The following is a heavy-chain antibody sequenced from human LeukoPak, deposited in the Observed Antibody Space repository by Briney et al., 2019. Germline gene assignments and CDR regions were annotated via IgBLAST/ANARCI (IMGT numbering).Heavy chain of an antibody. J-gene: IGHJ4*02. CDR1: ESTFADYG. CDR2: INWKGDET. Sequence: GESLRLSCTASESTFADYGMSWVRQAPGKGLEWVSGINWKGDETAYADSVKGRFTISRDNAKNSLYLQMKSLRADDTALYYCARDLSASWYPLGSWGQGTLVTVSS. V-gene: IGHV3-20*04. CDR3: ARDLSASWYPLGS. D-gene: IGHD6-13*01.